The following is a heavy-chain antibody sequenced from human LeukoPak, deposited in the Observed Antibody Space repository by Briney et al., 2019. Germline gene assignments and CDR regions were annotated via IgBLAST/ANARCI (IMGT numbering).Heavy chain of an antibody. J-gene: IGHJ4*02. CDR2: ISSSSSSYI. CDR3: ARDVDYANPRHDY. CDR1: GFTFSSYS. V-gene: IGHV3-21*01. D-gene: IGHD4/OR15-4a*01. Sequence: GGSLRLSWAASGFTFSSYSMNWVRQAPGKGLEWVSSISSSSSSYIYYADSVKGRFTISRDNAKNSLYLQMTSLRAEDTAVYYCARDVDYANPRHDYWGQGTLVTVSS.